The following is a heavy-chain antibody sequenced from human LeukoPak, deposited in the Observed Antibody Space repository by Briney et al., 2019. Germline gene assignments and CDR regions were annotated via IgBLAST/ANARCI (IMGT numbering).Heavy chain of an antibody. Sequence: ASVKVSCKASGYTFTVYFIHWVRQAPGQGLEWMGRINPNSGATDYAQKFQGRVTMARDTSISTAYMELSSLKSDDTAVYYCAKIGSSHDFDYWGQGTLITVSS. J-gene: IGHJ4*02. CDR2: INPNSGAT. V-gene: IGHV1-2*06. D-gene: IGHD1-26*01. CDR1: GYTFTVYF. CDR3: AKIGSSHDFDY.